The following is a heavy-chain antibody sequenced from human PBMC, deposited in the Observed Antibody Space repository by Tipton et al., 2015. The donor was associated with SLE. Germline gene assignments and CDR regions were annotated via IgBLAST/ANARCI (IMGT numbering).Heavy chain of an antibody. Sequence: LRLSCTVSDGSISHYYWTWIRQPPGKGLEWIGSTYYSGIAYYNPSLKSRVTISVDTSKNQLSLKVSSVTAADTAVYYCAEHSGYDFYFDYWGQGTLVTVSS. CDR2: TYYSGIA. V-gene: IGHV4-59*05. J-gene: IGHJ4*02. CDR3: AEHSGYDFYFDY. CDR1: DGSISHYY. D-gene: IGHD5-12*01.